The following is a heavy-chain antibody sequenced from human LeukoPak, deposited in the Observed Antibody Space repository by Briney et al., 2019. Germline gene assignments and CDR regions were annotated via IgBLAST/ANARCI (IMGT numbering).Heavy chain of an antibody. CDR1: GYTFTGYY. CDR2: INPSSGGT. D-gene: IGHD4-17*01. V-gene: IGHV1-2*02. J-gene: IGHJ4*02. CDR3: ALDSTVTHGSDY. Sequence: GASVKVSCKASGYTFTGYYMHWVRQAPGQGLEWMGWINPSSGGTNYAQKFQGRVTMTRDTSISTAYMELSRLRSDDTAVYYCALDSTVTHGSDYWGQGTLVTVSS.